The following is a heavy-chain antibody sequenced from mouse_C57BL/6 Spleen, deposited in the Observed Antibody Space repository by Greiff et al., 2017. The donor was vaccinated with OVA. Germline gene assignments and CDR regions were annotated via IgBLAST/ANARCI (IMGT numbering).Heavy chain of an antibody. V-gene: IGHV1-61*01. D-gene: IGHD1-1*01. CDR1: GYTFTSYW. J-gene: IGHJ1*03. CDR2: IYPSDSET. CDR3: ARDYGSSYWYFDV. Sequence: QVHLQQPGAELVRPGSSVKLSCKASGYTFTSYWMDWVKQRPGQGLEWIGNIYPSDSETHYNQKFKDKATLTVDKSSSTAYMQLSSLTSEDSAVYYCARDYGSSYWYFDVWGTGTTVTVSS.